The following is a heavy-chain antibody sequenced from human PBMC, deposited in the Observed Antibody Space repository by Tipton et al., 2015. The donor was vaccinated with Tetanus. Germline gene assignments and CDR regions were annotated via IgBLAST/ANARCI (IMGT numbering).Heavy chain of an antibody. CDR3: GRGRGLGPHEYFEH. CDR1: GYTFTHYG. CDR2: ISPFNENV. J-gene: IGHJ5*02. Sequence: QLVQSGAEVKKPGASVKVSCKASGYTFTHYGVNWVRQAPGQGLEWMGWISPFNENVNYAEKFRGRLTMTTDRSTGTVSMDLTSLKSDDTAIYYCGRGRGLGPHEYFEHWGQGTLVTVSS. D-gene: IGHD6-19*01. V-gene: IGHV1-18*01.